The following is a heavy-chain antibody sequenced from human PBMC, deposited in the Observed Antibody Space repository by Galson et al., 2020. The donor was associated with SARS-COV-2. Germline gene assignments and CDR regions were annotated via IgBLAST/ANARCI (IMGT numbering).Heavy chain of an antibody. V-gene: IGHV3-33*01. J-gene: IGHJ4*02. CDR1: GFTFSSYG. Sequence: GESLKISCAASGFTFSSYGMHWVRQAPGKGLEWVAVIRYDGSNKYYADSVKGRFTISRDNSKNTLYLQMNSLRAEDTAVYYCARDQRFGELLRDYWGQGTLVTVSS. D-gene: IGHD3-10*01. CDR2: IRYDGSNK. CDR3: ARDQRFGELLRDY.